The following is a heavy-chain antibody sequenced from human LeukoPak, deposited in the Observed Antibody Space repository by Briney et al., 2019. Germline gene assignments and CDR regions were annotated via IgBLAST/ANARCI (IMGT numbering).Heavy chain of an antibody. CDR2: IYYSGST. D-gene: IGHD3-10*01. J-gene: IGHJ4*02. CDR3: ARHGLVQRGVIFGGFFDY. V-gene: IGHV4-59*08. CDR1: GGSISSYY. Sequence: SETLSLTCTVSGGSISSYYWSWIRQPPGKGLEWIGYIYYSGSTNYNPSLKSRVTISVDTSKNQFSLKLSSVTAADTAVYYCARHGLVQRGVIFGGFFDYWGQGTLVTVSS.